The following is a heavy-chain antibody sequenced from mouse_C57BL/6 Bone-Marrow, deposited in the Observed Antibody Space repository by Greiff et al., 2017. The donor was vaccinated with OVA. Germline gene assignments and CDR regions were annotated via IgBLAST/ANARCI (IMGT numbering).Heavy chain of an antibody. CDR1: GYTFTSYW. D-gene: IGHD1-1*01. Sequence: QVQLQQPGTELVKPGASVKLSCKASGYTFTSYWMHWVKQRPGQGLEWIGNINPSNGGTNYNEKFKSKAKLTVDKSSSTAYMQLSSLTSEDSAVYYCANGGSKTSYWYFDVWGTGTTVTVSS. CDR3: ANGGSKTSYWYFDV. V-gene: IGHV1-53*01. J-gene: IGHJ1*03. CDR2: INPSNGGT.